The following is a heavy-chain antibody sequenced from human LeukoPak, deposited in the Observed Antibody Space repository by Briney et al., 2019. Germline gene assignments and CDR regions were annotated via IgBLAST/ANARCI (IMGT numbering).Heavy chain of an antibody. V-gene: IGHV3-66*01. Sequence: GGSLRLSCAASGFTVSSNYMSWVRQAPGKGLEWVSVIYSGGSTYYADSVKGRFTISRDNSKNTLYLQMNSLRAGDTAVYYCARESGRTSNYYYGMDVWGQGTTVTVSS. CDR2: IYSGGST. CDR1: GFTVSSNY. CDR3: ARESGRTSNYYYGMDV. J-gene: IGHJ6*02. D-gene: IGHD2-2*01.